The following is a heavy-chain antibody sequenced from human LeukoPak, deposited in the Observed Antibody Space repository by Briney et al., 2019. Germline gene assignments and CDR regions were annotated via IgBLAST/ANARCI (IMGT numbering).Heavy chain of an antibody. CDR2: MNPNSGNT. V-gene: IGHV1-8*01. Sequence: VASVKVSCKASGYTFTSYDINWVRQATGQGLEWMGWMNPNSGNTGYAQKFQGRVTMTRNTSISTAYMELSRLRSDDTAVYYCARGADHYGSGTMGYYYMDVWGKGTTVTISS. D-gene: IGHD3-10*01. CDR1: GYTFTSYD. CDR3: ARGADHYGSGTMGYYYMDV. J-gene: IGHJ6*03.